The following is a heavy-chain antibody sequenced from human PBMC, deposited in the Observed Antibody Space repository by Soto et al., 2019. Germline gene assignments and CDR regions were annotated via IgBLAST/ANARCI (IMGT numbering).Heavy chain of an antibody. D-gene: IGHD6-13*01. J-gene: IGHJ5*02. CDR2: IYHSGST. CDR1: GYSISSGYY. CDR3: ARTYSSSWIWWFDP. V-gene: IGHV4-38-2*01. Sequence: ETLSLTCVVSGYSISSGYYWGWIRQPPGKGLEWIGSIYHSGSTYYNPSLKSRVTISVDTSKNHFSLKLNSVTAADTAVYYCARTYSSSWIWWFDPWGQGTLVTVSS.